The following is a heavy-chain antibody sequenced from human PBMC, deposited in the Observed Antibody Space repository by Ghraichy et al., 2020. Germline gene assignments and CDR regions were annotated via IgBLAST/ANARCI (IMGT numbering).Heavy chain of an antibody. D-gene: IGHD2-21*02. V-gene: IGHV3-48*03. CDR1: GFTFSSYE. CDR3: AREVVVTAHFDY. CDR2: ISSSGSTI. Sequence: GGSLRLSCAASGFTFSSYEMNWVRQAPGKGLEWVSYISSSGSTIYYADSVKGRFTISRDNAKNSLYLQMNSLRAEDTAVYYCAREVVVTAHFDYWGQGTLVTVSS. J-gene: IGHJ4*02.